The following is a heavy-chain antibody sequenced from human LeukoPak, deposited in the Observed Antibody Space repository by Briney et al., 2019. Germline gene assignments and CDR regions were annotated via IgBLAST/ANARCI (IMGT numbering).Heavy chain of an antibody. CDR1: GFTFGSYA. J-gene: IGHJ4*02. Sequence: PGGSLRLSCAASGFTFGSYAMHWVRQASGKGLEWVGRIRSKANSYATAYAASVKGRFTISRDDSKNTAYLQMNSLKSDDTAVYYCTAGRGITDFDNWGQGTLVTVSP. V-gene: IGHV3-73*01. CDR3: TAGRGITDFDN. CDR2: IRSKANSYAT. D-gene: IGHD1-14*01.